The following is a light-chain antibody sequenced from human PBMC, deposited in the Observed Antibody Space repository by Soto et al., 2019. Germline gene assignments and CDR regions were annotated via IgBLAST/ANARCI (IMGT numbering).Light chain of an antibody. CDR2: STN. CDR1: RSNIGRST. CDR3: AAWDDTLSVWV. V-gene: IGLV1-44*01. Sequence: QSVLTQPPSTSGTPGQRVTISCSGSRSNIGRSTVNWYQQLPGTAPKVLVYSTNQRPSGVPDRFSGSKSGTSASLAISGLQSDDEADYYCAAWDDTLSVWVFGGGTKRTV. J-gene: IGLJ3*02.